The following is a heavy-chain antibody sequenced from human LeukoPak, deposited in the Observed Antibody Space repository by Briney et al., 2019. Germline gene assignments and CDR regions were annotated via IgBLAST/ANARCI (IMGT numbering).Heavy chain of an antibody. D-gene: IGHD5-18*01. Sequence: GASVKVSCKASGYTFTGYYMHWVRQAPGQGLEWMGWINPNSCATNYAQKFQGRVTMTRDTSISTAYMELSRLRSDDTAVYYCARDTAMVTYWFDPWGQGTLVTVSS. J-gene: IGHJ5*02. CDR2: INPNSCAT. CDR3: ARDTAMVTYWFDP. CDR1: GYTFTGYY. V-gene: IGHV1-2*02.